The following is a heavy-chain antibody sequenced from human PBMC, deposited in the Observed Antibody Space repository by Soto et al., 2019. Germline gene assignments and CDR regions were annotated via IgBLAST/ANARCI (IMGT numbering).Heavy chain of an antibody. Sequence: EVQLVESGGGLVQPGESLRLSCAASGFTFDYYWMHWVRQAPGKGLVWVSRIYSDGTSTTYADSVKGRFTISRDNAKNTVSLQMNSLRADDTAAYYCARGDRGAFDLWGQGTVVTVSS. D-gene: IGHD1-26*01. J-gene: IGHJ3*01. CDR3: ARGDRGAFDL. CDR1: GFTFDYYW. V-gene: IGHV3-74*01. CDR2: IYSDGTST.